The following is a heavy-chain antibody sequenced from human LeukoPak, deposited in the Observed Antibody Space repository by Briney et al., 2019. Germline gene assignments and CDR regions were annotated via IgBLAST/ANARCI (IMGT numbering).Heavy chain of an antibody. V-gene: IGHV4-39*01. CDR3: AKSRWSWFGEVDY. CDR2: IYYSGST. CDR1: GGSISRSSYY. Sequence: SETLSLTCTISGGSISRSSYYSGWIRQPPGKGLEWIGSIYYSGSTYYNPSLKSRVTISVDTSKNQSSLKLSSVTAADTAVYYCAKSRWSWFGEVDYWGQGTLVTVSS. J-gene: IGHJ4*02. D-gene: IGHD3-10*01.